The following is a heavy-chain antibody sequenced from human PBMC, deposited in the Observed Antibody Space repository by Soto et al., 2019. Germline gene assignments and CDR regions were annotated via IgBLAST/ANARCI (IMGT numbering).Heavy chain of an antibody. J-gene: IGHJ4*02. CDR1: GGSISSSSYH. Sequence: PSETLSLTCTVSGGSISSSSYHWGWIRQPPGKGLEWIGSIYYSGSTYYNPSLKSRVTISVDTSKNQFSLKLSSVTAADTAVYYCARRDYSFDYWGQGTLVTVSS. V-gene: IGHV4-39*01. CDR3: ARRDYSFDY. CDR2: IYYSGST.